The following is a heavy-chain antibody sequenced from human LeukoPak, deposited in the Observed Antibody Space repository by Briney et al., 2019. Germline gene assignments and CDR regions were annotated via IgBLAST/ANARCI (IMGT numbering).Heavy chain of an antibody. V-gene: IGHV1-46*01. CDR3: ARRQSHYGSGSSYALDY. Sequence: GASVKVSCKASGYTFTNFYMHWVRQAPGQGLEWMGIINPTGGSTTYAQKFQGRVTLTRDTSTITVYMEVDSLRSEDTAVYYCARRQSHYGSGSSYALDYWGQGTLVTVSS. CDR1: GYTFTNFY. D-gene: IGHD3-10*01. CDR2: INPTGGST. J-gene: IGHJ4*02.